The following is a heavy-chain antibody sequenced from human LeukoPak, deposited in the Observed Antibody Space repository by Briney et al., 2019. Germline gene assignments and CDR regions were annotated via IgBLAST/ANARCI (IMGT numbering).Heavy chain of an antibody. CDR1: GYTFTSYY. Sequence: ASVKVSCKASGYTFTSYYMHWVRQAPGQGLEWMGIINPSGGSTSYAQKFQGRVTMTRDTSTSTVYMELSSLRSEDTAVYYCARHGWRMAGTGYYYYYMDVWGKGTTDTISS. V-gene: IGHV1-46*01. D-gene: IGHD6-19*01. CDR3: ARHGWRMAGTGYYYYYMDV. CDR2: INPSGGST. J-gene: IGHJ6*03.